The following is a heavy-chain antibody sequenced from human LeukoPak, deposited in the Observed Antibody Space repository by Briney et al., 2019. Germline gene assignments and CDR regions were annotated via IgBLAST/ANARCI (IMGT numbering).Heavy chain of an antibody. D-gene: IGHD3-22*01. V-gene: IGHV3-23*01. CDR3: AKDSSSYDWGYMDV. Sequence: GGSLRLSCAASGFTFSTYAMSWVRQAPGKGVEWVSLIGGRDGRTRYADSVKGRFTISRDNSKNTLYLEMNSLRAEDTAVYYCAKDSSSYDWGYMDVWGKGTTVTISS. J-gene: IGHJ6*03. CDR1: GFTFSTYA. CDR2: IGGRDGRT.